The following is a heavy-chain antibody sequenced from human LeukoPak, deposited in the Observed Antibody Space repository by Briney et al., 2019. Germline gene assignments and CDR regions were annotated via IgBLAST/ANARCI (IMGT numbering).Heavy chain of an antibody. CDR2: ISGSGGST. CDR3: AKGALVTMVRGVISFDY. Sequence: QPGGTLRLSCAASGFTFSSYGMSWVRQAPGKGLEWVSAISGSGGSTYYAASVKGRFTISRDNSKNTLYLQMNSLRAEDTAVYYCAKGALVTMVRGVISFDYWGQGTLVTVSS. J-gene: IGHJ4*02. CDR1: GFTFSSYG. D-gene: IGHD3-10*01. V-gene: IGHV3-23*01.